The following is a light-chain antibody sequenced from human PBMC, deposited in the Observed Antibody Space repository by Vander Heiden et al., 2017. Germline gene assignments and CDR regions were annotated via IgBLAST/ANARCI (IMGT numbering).Light chain of an antibody. CDR3: QQRSNWLEEYT. CDR2: DAS. J-gene: IGKJ2*01. Sequence: EIVLTQSPATLSLSPGERATLSCRASQSVSSYLAWYQQKPGQAPRLLIYDASNRATGIPARFSGSGSGTDFTLTISSLEPEDFAVYYCQQRSNWLEEYTFGQGTKLEIK. CDR1: QSVSSY. V-gene: IGKV3-11*01.